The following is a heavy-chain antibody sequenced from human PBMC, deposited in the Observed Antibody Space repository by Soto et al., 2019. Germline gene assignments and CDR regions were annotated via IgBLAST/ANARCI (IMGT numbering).Heavy chain of an antibody. CDR1: GFSLSTSGMC. D-gene: IGHD5-18*01. J-gene: IGHJ3*02. CDR3: ARIHRGYSYSGDAFDI. CDR2: IDWDDDK. Sequence: SGPTLVNPTQTLTLTCTFSGFSLSTSGMCVSWIRQPPGKALEWLALIDWDDDKYYSTSLKTRLTISKDTSKNQVVLTMTNMDPVDTATYYCARIHRGYSYSGDAFDIWGQGTMVTVSS. V-gene: IGHV2-70*01.